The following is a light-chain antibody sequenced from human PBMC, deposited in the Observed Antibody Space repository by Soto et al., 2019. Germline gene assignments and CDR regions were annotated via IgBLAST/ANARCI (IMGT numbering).Light chain of an antibody. CDR2: RVS. J-gene: IGLJ2*01. CDR3: QVWDSITV. CDR1: NIGSKN. Sequence: SYELTQPLSVSVALGQTARITCGGNNIGSKNVHWYQQKPGQAPVLVIYRVSNRPSGIPERFSGSNSGNTATLTISRAQAGDEADYYCQVWDSITVFGGGTTLTVL. V-gene: IGLV3-9*01.